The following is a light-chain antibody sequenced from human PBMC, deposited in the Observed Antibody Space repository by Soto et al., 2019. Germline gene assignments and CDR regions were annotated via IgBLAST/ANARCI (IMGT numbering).Light chain of an antibody. J-gene: IGKJ1*01. CDR1: QTVSTD. Sequence: DIQMTQSPSSLSASVGDRVTISCRASQTVSTDLNWYKQKPGKAPQLLIFAASGLQSGVPSRFSGSGSGTDFTLTISSLQSEDFATYYCHQSHSIPQTFGQGTRWIS. V-gene: IGKV1-39*01. CDR2: AAS. CDR3: HQSHSIPQT.